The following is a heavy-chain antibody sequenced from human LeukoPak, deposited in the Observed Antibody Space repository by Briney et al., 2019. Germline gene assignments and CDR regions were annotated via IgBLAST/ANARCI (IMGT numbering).Heavy chain of an antibody. V-gene: IGHV3-66*01. Sequence: GGSLRLSCAASGFTVSSNYMSWVRQAPGKGLEWVSVIYSGGSTYYADSVKGRFTISRDNSKNTLYLQMNSLRAEDTAVYYCARDPHPLAVARESNRFDPWGQGTLVTVSS. D-gene: IGHD6-19*01. CDR1: GFTVSSNY. CDR2: IYSGGST. J-gene: IGHJ5*02. CDR3: ARDPHPLAVARESNRFDP.